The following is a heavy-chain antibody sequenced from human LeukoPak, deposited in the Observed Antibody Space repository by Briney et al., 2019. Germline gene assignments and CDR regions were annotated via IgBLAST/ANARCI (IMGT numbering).Heavy chain of an antibody. Sequence: GGSLRLSCAASGFTFNSYAMNWVRQAPGEGLEWVSTISGSGGSTYYADSVKGRFTISRDNSKNTLYLQMNSLRAEDTAVYYCAKNMGVVTGTYYYYYGMDVWGQGTTVTVSS. CDR2: ISGSGGST. D-gene: IGHD1-20*01. J-gene: IGHJ6*02. CDR3: AKNMGVVTGTYYYYYGMDV. V-gene: IGHV3-23*01. CDR1: GFTFNSYA.